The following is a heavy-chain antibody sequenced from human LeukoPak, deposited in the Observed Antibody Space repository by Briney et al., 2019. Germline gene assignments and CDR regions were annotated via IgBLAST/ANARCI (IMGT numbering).Heavy chain of an antibody. D-gene: IGHD6-19*01. CDR3: ARDRGGSGWSKDYYGMDV. V-gene: IGHV3-7*01. CDR1: KFTFSSYW. CDR2: IKQDGSEK. Sequence: GGSLRLSCAASKFTFSSYWMSWVRQAPGKGLEWVANIKQDGSEKSYLDSVKGRFTISRDNAKNSLYLQMNSLRAEDTAVYYCARDRGGSGWSKDYYGMDVWGQGTTVTVSS. J-gene: IGHJ6*02.